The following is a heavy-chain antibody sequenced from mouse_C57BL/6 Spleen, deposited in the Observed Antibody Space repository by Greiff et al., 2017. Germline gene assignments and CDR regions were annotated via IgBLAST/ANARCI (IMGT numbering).Heavy chain of an antibody. CDR1: GYTFTSYW. J-gene: IGHJ2*01. V-gene: IGHV1-50*01. Sequence: QVQLQQPGAELVKPGASVKLSCKASGYTFTSYWMQWVKQRPGQGLEWIGEIDPSDSYTNYNQKFKGKATLTVDTSSSTAYMQLSSLTSEDSAVYYCARRGSGTTAPDYWGQGTTLTVSS. CDR2: IDPSDSYT. D-gene: IGHD1-2*01. CDR3: ARRGSGTTAPDY.